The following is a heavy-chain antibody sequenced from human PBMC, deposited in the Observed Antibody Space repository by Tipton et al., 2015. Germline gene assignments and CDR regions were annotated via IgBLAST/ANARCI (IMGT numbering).Heavy chain of an antibody. CDR2: IYYTGTT. D-gene: IGHD2-8*01. CDR1: GGSVSSGRYY. Sequence: TLSLTCAVSGGSVSSGRYYWSWIRQPPGKGLEWIGCIYYTGTTTYNPSLKSRVTISVDTSKNQFSLNLNSVTAADSAVYYCARVNSRGVSAPAHSRGVSDLWGQGTKVTVSS. CDR3: ARVNSRGVSAPAHSRGVSDL. V-gene: IGHV4-61*01. J-gene: IGHJ3*01.